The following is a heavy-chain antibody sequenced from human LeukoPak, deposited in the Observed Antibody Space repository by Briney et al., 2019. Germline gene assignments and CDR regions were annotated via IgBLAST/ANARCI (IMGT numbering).Heavy chain of an antibody. V-gene: IGHV3-48*03. J-gene: IGHJ3*01. CDR3: PRMLTTVNDAFDF. CDR2: ISSSGGTI. D-gene: IGHD4-17*01. CDR1: GFTFSNYE. Sequence: GGSLRLSCAASGFTFSNYEMNWVRRAPGKGLEWVSYISSSGGTIYYADSVRGRFTISRDNAPTSLYLQVNSLRAADTAVYYCPRMLTTVNDAFDFWGQGTMVTVSS.